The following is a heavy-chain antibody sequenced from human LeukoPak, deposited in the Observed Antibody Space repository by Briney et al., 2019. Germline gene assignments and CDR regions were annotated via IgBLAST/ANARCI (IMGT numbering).Heavy chain of an antibody. CDR2: ISTSSSYI. J-gene: IGHJ4*02. CDR1: GFTFSDYY. V-gene: IGHV3-11*06. Sequence: PGGSLRLSCAASGFTFSDYYMSWIRQAPGKGLEWVSSISTSSSYIYYADSVKGRFTISRDNAKNSLYLQMNNLRAEDTALYYCARELLGAGTDFDYWGQGTLVTVSA. D-gene: IGHD6-13*01. CDR3: ARELLGAGTDFDY.